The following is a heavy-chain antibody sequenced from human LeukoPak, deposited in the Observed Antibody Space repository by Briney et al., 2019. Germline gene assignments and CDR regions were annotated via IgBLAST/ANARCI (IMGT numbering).Heavy chain of an antibody. V-gene: IGHV3-74*01. CDR1: GFNLRTYW. CDR2: INGEGSRI. CDR3: AILGAAAGTG. J-gene: IGHJ4*02. D-gene: IGHD6-13*01. Sequence: PGGSLRLSCAVTGFNLRTYWIHWVRHSPGRGLEWVARINGEGSRISYADSVRGRFTISRDNAKNTAYLQMNSLRAEDTALYYCAILGAAAGTGWGQGTLVTVSS.